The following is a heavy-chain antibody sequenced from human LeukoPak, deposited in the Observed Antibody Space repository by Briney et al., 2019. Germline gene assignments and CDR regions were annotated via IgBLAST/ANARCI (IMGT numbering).Heavy chain of an antibody. CDR2: IYTSGST. V-gene: IGHV4-61*02. Sequence: SETVSLTCTVSGGSISSGSYYWRWIRQPAGKGLEWIVRIYTSGSTNYNPSLKSRVTISVDTSKNQFPLKLSSVTAADTAEDYCARERYMLTFGGVFENWFDSWRQGTIATVSS. D-gene: IGHD3-16*02. CDR1: GGSISSGSYY. CDR3: ARERYMLTFGGVFENWFDS. J-gene: IGHJ5*01.